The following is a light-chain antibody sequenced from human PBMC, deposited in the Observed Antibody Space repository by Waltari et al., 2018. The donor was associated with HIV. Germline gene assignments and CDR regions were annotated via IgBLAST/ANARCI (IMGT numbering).Light chain of an antibody. CDR3: QSYDSGLTAYV. V-gene: IGLV1-40*01. Sequence: QSVLTLPPSVSGAPGQRVTISCTGSSSNIGAGYDVHWFQQLPGTAPKLLIYGNTNRPSGVPDRFSGSKSGTSAPLAITGLQAEDEADYYCQSYDSGLTAYVFGTGTKVTVL. CDR1: SSNIGAGYD. CDR2: GNT. J-gene: IGLJ1*01.